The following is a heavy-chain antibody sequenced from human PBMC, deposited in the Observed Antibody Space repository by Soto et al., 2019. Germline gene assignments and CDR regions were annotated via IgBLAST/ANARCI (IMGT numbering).Heavy chain of an antibody. CDR2: IIPIFGTA. CDR1: GGTFSSYA. J-gene: IGHJ4*02. V-gene: IGHV1-69*13. Sequence: ASVKVSCKASGGTFSSYAISWVRQAPGQGLEWMGGIIPIFGTANYAQKFQGRVTITADESTSTAYMELSSLRSEDTAVYYCARAYCSGGSCYPSGYFDYWGQGSLVTVSS. CDR3: ARAYCSGGSCYPSGYFDY. D-gene: IGHD2-15*01.